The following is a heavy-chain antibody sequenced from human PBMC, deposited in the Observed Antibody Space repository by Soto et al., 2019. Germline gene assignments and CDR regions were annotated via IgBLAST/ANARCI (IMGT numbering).Heavy chain of an antibody. V-gene: IGHV1-2*02. J-gene: IGHJ5*02. D-gene: IGHD6-6*01. Sequence: ASVKSSCTASGYSCTGYYIPWLRQDPGQGLEWMGWINAHSGGTEYAQKFQGRVTLTRDTSIATAYLTLTSLTSDDTALYYCAKDLTRQLAYWLDPWGQGTQVTVSS. CDR1: GYSCTGYY. CDR2: INAHSGGT. CDR3: AKDLTRQLAYWLDP.